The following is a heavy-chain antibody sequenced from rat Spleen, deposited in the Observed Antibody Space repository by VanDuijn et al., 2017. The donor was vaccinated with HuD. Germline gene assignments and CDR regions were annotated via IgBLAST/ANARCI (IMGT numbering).Heavy chain of an antibody. Sequence: EVQLVESDGGLVQPGRSLKLSCAASGFTFSNYDMAWVRQAPTKGLEWVASVTYDGSKTYYRDSVKGRFTISRDNAKSTLYLQMNSLRSEDTATYYCARHGPGSWYFDFWGPGTMVTVSS. CDR3: ARHGPGSWYFDF. V-gene: IGHV5-29*01. J-gene: IGHJ1*01. CDR1: GFTFSNYD. D-gene: IGHD5-1*01. CDR2: VTYDGSKT.